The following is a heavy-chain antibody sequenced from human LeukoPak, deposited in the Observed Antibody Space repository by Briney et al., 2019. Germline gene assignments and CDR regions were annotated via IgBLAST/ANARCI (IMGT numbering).Heavy chain of an antibody. CDR1: GDTFTSYG. Sequence: ASVKVSCKASGDTFTSYGFSWVRQAPGQGLEWMGWISGYNGNTNYAQKFQGRVTITADESTSTAYMELSSLRSEDTAVYYCAGGSIRSNYGMDVWGQGTTVTVSS. V-gene: IGHV1-18*01. CDR3: AGGSIRSNYGMDV. J-gene: IGHJ6*02. CDR2: ISGYNGNT.